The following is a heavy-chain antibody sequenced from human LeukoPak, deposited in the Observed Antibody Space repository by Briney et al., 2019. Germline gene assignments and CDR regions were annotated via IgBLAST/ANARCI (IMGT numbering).Heavy chain of an antibody. CDR1: GFTFSSYA. J-gene: IGHJ4*02. Sequence: GGSLRLSCAASGFTFSSYAMSWVRQAPGKGLEWVSAISGSGGSTYYADSVKGRFTTPRDNSKNTLYLQMNSLRAEDTAVYYCAKDRVVPAALFDYWGQGTLVTVSS. V-gene: IGHV3-23*01. CDR3: AKDRVVPAALFDY. D-gene: IGHD2-2*01. CDR2: ISGSGGST.